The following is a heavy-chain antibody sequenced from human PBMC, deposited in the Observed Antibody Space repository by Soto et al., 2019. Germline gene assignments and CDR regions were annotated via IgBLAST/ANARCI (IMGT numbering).Heavy chain of an antibody. CDR3: ARQDIVVVPAATSQAEYFQH. J-gene: IGHJ1*01. D-gene: IGHD2-2*01. CDR2: INPSGGT. CDR1: SYTFTSYY. V-gene: IGHV1-2*04. Sequence: ASAEVSFKPSSYTFTSYYIHRRRHSPYQGPEWMGIINPSGGTNYAQKFQGWVTMTRDTSISTAYMELSRLRSDDTAVYYCARQDIVVVPAATSQAEYFQHWGQGTLVTVSS.